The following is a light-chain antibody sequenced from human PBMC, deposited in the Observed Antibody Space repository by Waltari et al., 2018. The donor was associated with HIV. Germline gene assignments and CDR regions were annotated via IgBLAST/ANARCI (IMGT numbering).Light chain of an antibody. CDR3: QQYGTSPRT. V-gene: IGKV3-20*01. Sequence: EIVLTQSPGTLSLSQGDRATLSCRASESVDSEYLAWYQQKPCQAPRLLIYGAFKRATGIPDRFSGSGSGTDFTLTISRLEPEDLSVYFCQQYGTSPRTFGQGTKLEIK. J-gene: IGKJ2*01. CDR1: ESVDSEY. CDR2: GAF.